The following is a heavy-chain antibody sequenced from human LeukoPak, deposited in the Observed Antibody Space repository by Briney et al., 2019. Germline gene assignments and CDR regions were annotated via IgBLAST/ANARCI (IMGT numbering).Heavy chain of an antibody. D-gene: IGHD2-2*01. CDR3: AARPRMPPRFDY. CDR2: ISNGGGSA. Sequence: GGSLRLSCAASGFTFSSYPMSWVRQAPVKGLQWVSAISNGGGSAYYADSVKGRFTISRDNSKSTLYLQMNSLRAEDTAIYYCAARPRMPPRFDYWGQGTLVTVSS. J-gene: IGHJ4*02. CDR1: GFTFSSYP. V-gene: IGHV3-23*01.